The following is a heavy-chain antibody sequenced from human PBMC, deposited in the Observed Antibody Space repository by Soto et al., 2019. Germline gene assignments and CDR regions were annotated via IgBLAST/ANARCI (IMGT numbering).Heavy chain of an antibody. Sequence: EVQVVESGGALVQPGGSLRLSCAASGFSVSGNSMSWVRQAPGMGLEWVSAIYSGGNTYYADSVKCRFTISRDNSKNTLYPQMNSLRAEDTAVYYCARLRWQLYKWFDPWGQGTLVTVSS. CDR3: ARLRWQLYKWFDP. J-gene: IGHJ5*02. CDR2: IYSGGNT. V-gene: IGHV3-66*04. CDR1: GFSVSGNS. D-gene: IGHD2-15*01.